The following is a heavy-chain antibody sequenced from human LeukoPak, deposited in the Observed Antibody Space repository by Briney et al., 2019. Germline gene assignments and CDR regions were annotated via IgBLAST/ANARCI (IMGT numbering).Heavy chain of an antibody. Sequence: PSETLSLTCTVSGGSISSSSYYWGWIRQPPGKGLEWIGSIYYSGSTYYNPSLKSRVTISVDTSKNQFSLKLSSVTAADTAVYYCARGLESWGFDYWGQGTLVTVSS. V-gene: IGHV4-39*07. CDR1: GGSISSSSYY. D-gene: IGHD3-3*01. CDR3: ARGLESWGFDY. CDR2: IYYSGST. J-gene: IGHJ4*02.